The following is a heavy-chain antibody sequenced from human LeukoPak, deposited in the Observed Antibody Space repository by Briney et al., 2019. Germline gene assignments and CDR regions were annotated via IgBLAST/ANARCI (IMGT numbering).Heavy chain of an antibody. V-gene: IGHV3-74*01. CDR2: ITGDGSTT. CDR3: AGSYSDSGSIA. Sequence: GGSLRLSCAASGFTFRSHWMSWVRQAPGKGLVWVSRITGDGSTTNYADSVKGRFTISRDNAKNTLYLQMDSLRAEDTAVYYCAGSYSDSGSIAWGQGTLVTVSS. J-gene: IGHJ5*02. D-gene: IGHD3-10*01. CDR1: GFTFRSHW.